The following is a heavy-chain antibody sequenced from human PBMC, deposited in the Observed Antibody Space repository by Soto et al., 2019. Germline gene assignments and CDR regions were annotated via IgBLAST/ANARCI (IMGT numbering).Heavy chain of an antibody. J-gene: IGHJ4*02. CDR2: IRSKAYGGTT. D-gene: IGHD3-9*01. V-gene: IGHV3-49*03. CDR1: GFTFGDNA. CDR3: TRENYDILTGYYKSFDY. Sequence: PGGSLRLSCTASGFTFGDNAMSWFRQAPGKGLEWVGFIRSKAYGGTTEYAASVKGRFTISRDDSKSIDYLQMNSLKTEDTAVYYCTRENYDILTGYYKSFDYWGQGTLVTVSS.